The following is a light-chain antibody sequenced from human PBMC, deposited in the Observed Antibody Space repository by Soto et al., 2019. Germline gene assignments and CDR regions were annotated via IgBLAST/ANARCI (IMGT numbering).Light chain of an antibody. CDR1: QYINTR. CDR2: GAS. V-gene: IGKV3-20*01. Sequence: EIVLTQSPATLPSFPGDRVTLSCRASQYINTRLAWYQHRPGQAPRLLIYGASSRATGIPDRFSGSGSGTDFTLTISRLEPEDFAVYYCQQYGSSPLTFGGGTKVDIK. J-gene: IGKJ4*01. CDR3: QQYGSSPLT.